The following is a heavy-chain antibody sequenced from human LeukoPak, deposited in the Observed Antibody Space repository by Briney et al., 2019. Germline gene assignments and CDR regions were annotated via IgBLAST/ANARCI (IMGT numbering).Heavy chain of an antibody. V-gene: IGHV3-66*01. CDR1: GFTVSSSY. J-gene: IGHJ1*01. CDR2: IYSGGST. CDR3: ARDRGSGVVYFDH. D-gene: IGHD2-15*01. Sequence: GGSLRLSCAASGFTVSSSYMTWLRQAPGKGLQWVSVIYSGGSTYYADSVKGRFTISRDNSKNTLYLQMNSLRAEDTAVYYCARDRGSGVVYFDHWGQGTLVTASS.